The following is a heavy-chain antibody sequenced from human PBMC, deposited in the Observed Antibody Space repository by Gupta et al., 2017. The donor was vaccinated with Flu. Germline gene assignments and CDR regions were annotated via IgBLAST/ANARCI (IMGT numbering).Heavy chain of an antibody. CDR1: GSIFSNYF. CDR3: AIPILGTYRGDAFDI. D-gene: IGHD7-27*01. J-gene: IGHJ3*02. CDR2: IDSSGGGT. Sequence: QVQLVQSGTEVRKPGASVKISCKAFGSIFSNYFIHWVRQAPGQGLEWMAIIDSSGGGTSYAEKFQGRVTMTSDTSTSTVYMELSSLRSDDTAFYYCAIPILGTYRGDAFDIWGQGTLVTVSS. V-gene: IGHV1-46*01.